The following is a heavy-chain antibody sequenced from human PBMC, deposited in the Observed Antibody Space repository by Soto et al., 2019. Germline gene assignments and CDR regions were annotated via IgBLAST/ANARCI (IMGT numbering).Heavy chain of an antibody. Sequence: GESLKISCKGSGYSFTSYWISWVRQMPGKGLEWMGRIDPSDSYTNYSPSFQGHVTISADKSISTAYLQWSSLKASDTAMYYCARNYYDSSGYYYFDYWGQGTLVTVSS. CDR1: GYSFTSYW. CDR3: ARNYYDSSGYYYFDY. CDR2: IDPSDSYT. J-gene: IGHJ4*02. D-gene: IGHD3-22*01. V-gene: IGHV5-10-1*01.